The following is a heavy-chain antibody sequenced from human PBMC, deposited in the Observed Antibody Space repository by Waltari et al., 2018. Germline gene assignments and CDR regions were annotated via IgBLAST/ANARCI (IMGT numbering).Heavy chain of an antibody. CDR3: ARIYYDFWSGKRYYFDY. V-gene: IGHV4-34*01. D-gene: IGHD3-3*01. J-gene: IGHJ4*02. CDR1: GGSFSGYY. CDR2: INHSGST. Sequence: QVQLQQWGAGLLKHSETLSLTCAVYGGSFSGYYWSWIRQPPGKGLEWIGEINHSGSTNYNPSLKSRVTISVDTSKNQFSLKLSSVTAADTAVYYCARIYYDFWSGKRYYFDYWGQGTLVTVSS.